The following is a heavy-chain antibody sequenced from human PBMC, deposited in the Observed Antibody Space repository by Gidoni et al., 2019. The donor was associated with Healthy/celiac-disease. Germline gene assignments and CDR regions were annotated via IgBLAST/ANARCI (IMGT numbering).Heavy chain of an antibody. D-gene: IGHD2-15*01. V-gene: IGHV4-31*03. CDR3: ARGKKGYCSGGSCYSGWFDP. J-gene: IGHJ5*02. CDR1: GGSISSGGYY. CDR2: IYYSGST. Sequence: QVQLQESGPGLVKPSQTLSLTCTVSGGSISSGGYYWSWIRQHPGKGLEWIGYIYYSGSTYYNPSLKSRVTISVDTSKNQFSLKLSSVTAADTAVYYCARGKKGYCSGGSCYSGWFDPWGQGTLVTVSS.